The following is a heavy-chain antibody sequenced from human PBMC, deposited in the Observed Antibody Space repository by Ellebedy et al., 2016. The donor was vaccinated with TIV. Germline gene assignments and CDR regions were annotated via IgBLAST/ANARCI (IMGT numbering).Heavy chain of an antibody. Sequence: MPSETLSLTCTVSGGSISSSSYYWGWIRQPPGKGLEWIGSIYYSGSTYYNPSLKSRVTISVDTSKNQFSLKLSSVTAADTAVYYCARVLNRLSSSWSHVFDPWGQGTLVTVSS. CDR2: IYYSGST. CDR1: GGSISSSSYY. D-gene: IGHD6-13*01. CDR3: ARVLNRLSSSWSHVFDP. V-gene: IGHV4-39*07. J-gene: IGHJ5*02.